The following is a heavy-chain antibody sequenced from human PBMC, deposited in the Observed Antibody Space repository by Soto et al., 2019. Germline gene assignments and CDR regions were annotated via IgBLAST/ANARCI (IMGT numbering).Heavy chain of an antibody. D-gene: IGHD6-13*01. Sequence: GGSLRLSCAASGFTVRSNYRSWVRQAPGKGLEWVSVIYSGGSTYYADSVKGRFTISRDNSKNTLYLQMNTLRAEDTAIYYCAKVSSSWYAGFFDLWGQGTLVTVSS. V-gene: IGHV3-53*01. CDR2: IYSGGST. CDR3: AKVSSSWYAGFFDL. J-gene: IGHJ4*02. CDR1: GFTVRSNY.